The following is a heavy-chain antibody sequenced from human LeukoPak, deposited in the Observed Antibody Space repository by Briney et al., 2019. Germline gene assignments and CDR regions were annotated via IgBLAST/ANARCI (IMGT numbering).Heavy chain of an antibody. CDR3: AKDQLARYGSGRFDP. Sequence: GGSLRLSCAASGFTFNNYWMHWVRQAPGKGLVWVSRINSDGSGTIYADSVKGRFTISRDNSKNTLYLQMNSLRAEDTAVYYCAKDQLARYGSGRFDPWGQGTLVTVSS. D-gene: IGHD3-10*01. J-gene: IGHJ5*02. V-gene: IGHV3-74*01. CDR2: INSDGSGT. CDR1: GFTFNNYW.